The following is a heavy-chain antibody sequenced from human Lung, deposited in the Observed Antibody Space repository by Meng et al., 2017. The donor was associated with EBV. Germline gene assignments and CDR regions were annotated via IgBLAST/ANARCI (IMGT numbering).Heavy chain of an antibody. CDR3: ARLRLVWMFDY. CDR1: GGSVGSGAYY. J-gene: IGHJ4*02. CDR2: IYYSGST. D-gene: IGHD6-19*01. V-gene: IGHV4-31*03. Sequence: VHSQESAPGLVKPSQPLSLTCTVPGGSVGSGAYYWSWIRQRPGKGLEWIGYIYYSGSTFYTPSLKSRATLSVDTSKNQFSLKLNSVTAADTAVYYCARLRLVWMFDYWGQGALVTVSS.